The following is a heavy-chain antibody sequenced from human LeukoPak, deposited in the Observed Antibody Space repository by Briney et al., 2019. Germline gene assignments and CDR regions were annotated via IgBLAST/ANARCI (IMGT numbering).Heavy chain of an antibody. Sequence: PSETLSLTCTVSGGSMSSYYWNWIRQPPGKGLEWIGYIYTSGSTNYNPSLKSRVTMSVDTSKNQFSLNLSSVTAADTAVYYCATVSGSGAFEIWGQGTMVTVSS. CDR1: GGSMSSYY. CDR2: IYTSGST. V-gene: IGHV4-4*08. CDR3: ATVSGSGAFEI. D-gene: IGHD1-14*01. J-gene: IGHJ3*02.